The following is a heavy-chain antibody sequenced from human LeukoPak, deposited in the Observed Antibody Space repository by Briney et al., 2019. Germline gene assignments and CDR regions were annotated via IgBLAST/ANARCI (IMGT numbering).Heavy chain of an antibody. J-gene: IGHJ4*02. CDR2: IYYSGRT. CDR1: GGSISSYY. D-gene: IGHD1-26*01. Sequence: SETLSLTCTVSGGSISSYYWSWIRQPPGKGLEWIGYIYYSGRTKYNPSLKSRVTMSVDTSKNQFSLKVSSVSATDTAVYYCARSKSGWELHQFDYWGQGTLVTASS. V-gene: IGHV4-59*01. CDR3: ARSKSGWELHQFDY.